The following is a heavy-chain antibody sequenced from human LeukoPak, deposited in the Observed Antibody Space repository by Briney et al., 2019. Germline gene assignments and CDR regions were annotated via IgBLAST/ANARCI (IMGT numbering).Heavy chain of an antibody. CDR2: IWYDGSNK. CDR1: GFTFSSYG. Sequence: GGSLRLSCAASGFTFSSYGMHWVRQAPGKGLEWVAVIWYDGSNKYYADSVKGRFTISRDNSKNTLYLQMNSLRAEDTAVYYCARQAAAGTEGYYYYGMDVWGKGTTVIVSS. CDR3: ARQAAAGTEGYYYYGMDV. D-gene: IGHD6-13*01. J-gene: IGHJ6*04. V-gene: IGHV3-33*01.